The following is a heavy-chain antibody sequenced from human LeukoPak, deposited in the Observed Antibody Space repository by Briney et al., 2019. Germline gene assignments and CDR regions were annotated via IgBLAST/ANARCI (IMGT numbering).Heavy chain of an antibody. CDR3: ANQRGGF. Sequence: GGSLRLSCAASGSIFSSYRMSWVRQAPGKGLEWVSAISGTAENTYYADSVKGRFSISRDNSRNTVHLQMNSLRPEDTAVYYCANQRGGFWGQGTLVTVSS. CDR2: ISGTAENT. CDR1: GSIFSSYR. J-gene: IGHJ4*02. V-gene: IGHV3-23*01. D-gene: IGHD3-10*01.